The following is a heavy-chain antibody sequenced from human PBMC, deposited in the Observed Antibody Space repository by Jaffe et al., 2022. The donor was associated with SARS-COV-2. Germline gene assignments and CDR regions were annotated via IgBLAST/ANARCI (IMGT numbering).Heavy chain of an antibody. V-gene: IGHV3-23*01. D-gene: IGHD2-2*01. Sequence: EVQLLESGGGLVQPGGSLRLSCAASGFTFSSYAMSWVRQAPGKGLEWVSAISGSGGSTYYADSVKGRFTISRDNSKNTLYLQMNSLRAEDTAVYYCAKSSVVVPAAIGYFDYWGQGTLVTVSS. J-gene: IGHJ4*02. CDR3: AKSSVVVPAAIGYFDY. CDR1: GFTFSSYA. CDR2: ISGSGGST.